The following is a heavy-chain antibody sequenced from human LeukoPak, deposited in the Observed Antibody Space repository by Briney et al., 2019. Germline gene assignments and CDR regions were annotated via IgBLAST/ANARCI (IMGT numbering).Heavy chain of an antibody. D-gene: IGHD5-24*01. J-gene: IGHJ5*02. CDR2: INHSGST. CDR3: ARDQMAAQTRGSDP. CDR1: GGSFSGYY. Sequence: PSETLSLTCAVYGGSFSGYYWSWIRQPPGKGLEWIGEINHSGSTNYNPSLKSRVTISVDTSKNQFSLKLSSVTAAEPAVYYCARDQMAAQTRGSDPWGQGTLVTVSS. V-gene: IGHV4-34*01.